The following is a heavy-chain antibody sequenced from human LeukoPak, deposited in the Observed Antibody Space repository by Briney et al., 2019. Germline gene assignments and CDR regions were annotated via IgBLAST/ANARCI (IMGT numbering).Heavy chain of an antibody. D-gene: IGHD3-9*01. CDR2: INPNSGGT. J-gene: IGHJ5*02. CDR1: GYTFTGYY. CDR3: AREGDILTGFPDP. Sequence: ASVKVSCKASGYTFTGYYMHWVRQAPGQGLEWMGWINPNSGGTNYAQKFQGGVTMTRDTSISTAYMELSRLRSDDTAVYYCAREGDILTGFPDPWGQGTLVTVSS. V-gene: IGHV1-2*02.